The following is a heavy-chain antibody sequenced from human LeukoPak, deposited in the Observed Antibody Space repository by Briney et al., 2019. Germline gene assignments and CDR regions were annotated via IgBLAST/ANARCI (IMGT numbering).Heavy chain of an antibody. Sequence: PGGSLRLSCAASGFTFSSYAMSWVRQAPGKGLEWVSAISGSGDSTYYADSVKGRFTISRDNSENTLYLQMHSLRAEDTAVYYCARDRPNYYGSDGHYYRRDGDYWGRGTLVSVSS. CDR1: GFTFSSYA. CDR3: ARDRPNYYGSDGHYYRRDGDY. V-gene: IGHV3-23*01. D-gene: IGHD3-22*01. CDR2: ISGSGDST. J-gene: IGHJ4*02.